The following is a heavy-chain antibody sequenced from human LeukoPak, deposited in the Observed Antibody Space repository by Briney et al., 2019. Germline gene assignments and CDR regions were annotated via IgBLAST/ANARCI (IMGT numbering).Heavy chain of an antibody. CDR3: ARGSYYDWYYYMDV. CDR1: GFTFDDYG. V-gene: IGHV3-20*04. D-gene: IGHD3-22*01. CDR2: INWNGGST. Sequence: GGSLRLSCAASGFTFDDYGMSWVRQAPGKGLEWVSGINWNGGSTGYADSVKGRFTISRDHAKTSLYLQMTSLRAEDPALYYCARGSYYDWYYYMDVWGKGTTVTVSS. J-gene: IGHJ6*03.